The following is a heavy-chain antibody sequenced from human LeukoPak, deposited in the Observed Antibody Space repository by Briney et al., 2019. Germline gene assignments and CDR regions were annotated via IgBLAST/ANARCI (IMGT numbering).Heavy chain of an antibody. CDR3: AKDYSKTSYYGSGTYYRPNWFDP. CDR1: GFSFSFYW. D-gene: IGHD3-10*01. CDR2: IKTDGSIA. Sequence: GGSLRLSCAASGFSFSFYWMHWVRQAPGKGPVWVSRIKTDGSIAVYADSVKGRFTISRDNAKNSLYLQMNSLRVEDTAVYYCAKDYSKTSYYGSGTYYRPNWFDPWGQGTLVTVSS. V-gene: IGHV3-74*01. J-gene: IGHJ5*02.